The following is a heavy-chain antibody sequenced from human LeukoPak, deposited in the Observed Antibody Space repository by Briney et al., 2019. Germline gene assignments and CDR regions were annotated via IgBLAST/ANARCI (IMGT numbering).Heavy chain of an antibody. D-gene: IGHD3-22*01. CDR3: AINPDSSGGGSDWYFDL. J-gene: IGHJ2*01. Sequence: ASVKVSCKASGYTFTGYYMHWVRQAPGQGLEWMGWINPNSGGTNYAQKFQGRVTMARDTSINTAYMELSRLRSDDTAVYYCAINPDSSGGGSDWYFDLWGRGTLVTVSS. V-gene: IGHV1-2*02. CDR1: GYTFTGYY. CDR2: INPNSGGT.